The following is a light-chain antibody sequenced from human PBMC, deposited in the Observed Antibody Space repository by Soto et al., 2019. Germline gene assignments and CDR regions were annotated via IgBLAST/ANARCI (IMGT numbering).Light chain of an antibody. CDR1: SSDVGGYNH. CDR3: CSYTSSSIRV. Sequence: QSVLTQPASVSGSPGQSITISCTGTSSDVGGYNHVSWYQQHPGKAPKLIIYEVRNRPSGVSNRLSGSKSGNTASLTISGLQADDEADYYCCSYTSSSIRVFCGGTKLT. CDR2: EVR. J-gene: IGLJ3*02. V-gene: IGLV2-14*01.